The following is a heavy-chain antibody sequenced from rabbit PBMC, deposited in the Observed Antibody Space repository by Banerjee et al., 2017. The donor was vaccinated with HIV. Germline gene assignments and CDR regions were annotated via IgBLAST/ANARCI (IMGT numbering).Heavy chain of an antibody. CDR2: INTISGDT. V-gene: IGHV1S40*01. D-gene: IGHD2-1*01. J-gene: IGHJ4*01. CDR3: ARAYISDDYREINL. CDR1: GFSFNNNYH. Sequence: QSLEESGGDLVKPGASLTLTCTASGFSFNNNYHMCWVRQAPGKGLEWIACINTISGDTVYATWAKGRFTISKASWTTVTLQMTSMTAADTATYFCARAYISDDYREINLWGQGTLVTVS.